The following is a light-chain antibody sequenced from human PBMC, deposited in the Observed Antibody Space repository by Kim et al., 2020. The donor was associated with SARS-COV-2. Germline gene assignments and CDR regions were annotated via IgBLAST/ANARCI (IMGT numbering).Light chain of an antibody. CDR1: SDNVGNQG. V-gene: IGLV10-54*01. CDR2: RNN. CDR3: STWDGNLSGWV. Sequence: QAGLTQPTSVSKDLSETATLTCTSNSDNVGNQGAAWLQQHQGHPPKLLSYRNNNRPSGISERFSASRSGNTASLTISGLQPEDEADYYCSTWDGNLSGWVFGGGTKLTVL. J-gene: IGLJ3*02.